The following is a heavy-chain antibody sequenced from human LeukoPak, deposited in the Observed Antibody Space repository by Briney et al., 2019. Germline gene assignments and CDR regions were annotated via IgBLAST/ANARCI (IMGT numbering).Heavy chain of an antibody. CDR3: AELGITMIGGV. Sequence: GGSLRLSCTVSGFTVSSNSMSWVRQAPGKGLEWVSFIYSGAIHYSDSVKGRFTISRDNAKNSLYLQMNSLRAEDTAVYYCAELGITMIGGVWGKGTTVTISS. CDR1: GFTVSSNS. J-gene: IGHJ6*04. V-gene: IGHV3-53*01. D-gene: IGHD3-10*02. CDR2: IYSGAI.